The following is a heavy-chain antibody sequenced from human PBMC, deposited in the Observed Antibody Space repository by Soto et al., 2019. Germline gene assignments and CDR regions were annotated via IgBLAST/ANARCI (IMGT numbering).Heavy chain of an antibody. D-gene: IGHD1-1*01. Sequence: EVHLLESGGGLVQPGGSLRLSCAASGFSFNIYAMKWVRQAPGKGLECVSAISAGGGNTYYADSVKGRFTISRDNSKNTLYLQMNSLRADDTAVYYCEKATTYDYYDYMDVWGKGTTVTVSS. V-gene: IGHV3-23*01. CDR2: ISAGGGNT. CDR1: GFSFNIYA. CDR3: EKATTYDYYDYMDV. J-gene: IGHJ6*03.